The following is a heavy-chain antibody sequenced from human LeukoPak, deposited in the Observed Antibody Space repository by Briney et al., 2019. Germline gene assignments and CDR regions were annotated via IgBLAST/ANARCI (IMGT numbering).Heavy chain of an antibody. CDR1: GFTFSSYA. D-gene: IGHD3-10*01. Sequence: GGSLRLSCAAYGFTFSSYAMHWVRQAPGKGLEWVSVISYDGSNKYYADSVKGRFTISRDNSKNTLYLQMNSLRAEDTAVYYCARDSITMVRGVIIRDAFDIWGQGTMVTVSS. V-gene: IGHV3-30*04. J-gene: IGHJ3*02. CDR3: ARDSITMVRGVIIRDAFDI. CDR2: ISYDGSNK.